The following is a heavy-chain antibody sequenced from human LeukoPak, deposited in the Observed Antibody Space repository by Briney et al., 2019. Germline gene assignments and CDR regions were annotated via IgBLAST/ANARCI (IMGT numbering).Heavy chain of an antibody. Sequence: PGGSLRLSCAASGFTFSNYAMSWVRQAPGKGLEWVSSIVGSSSTYYADSLKGRFTISRDNAKNSLYLQMNSLRAEDTAVYYCARIGAGSSRDYWGQGTLVTVSS. D-gene: IGHD6-13*01. J-gene: IGHJ4*02. CDR1: GFTFSNYA. V-gene: IGHV3-21*01. CDR3: ARIGAGSSRDY. CDR2: IVGSSST.